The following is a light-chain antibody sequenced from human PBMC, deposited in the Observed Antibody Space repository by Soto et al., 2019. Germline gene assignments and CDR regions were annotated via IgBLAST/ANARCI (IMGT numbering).Light chain of an antibody. J-gene: IGKJ1*01. CDR3: QQSYTTPRT. CDR1: QSISTF. CDR2: AAS. V-gene: IGKV1-39*01. Sequence: DIRMTQSTSSLSASVGDRVSVTCRASQSISTFLNWYQQRPGEAPKLLIYAASSLQSGVPSRFSGSGSGADFTLTIGSLQPEDFATYYGQQSYTTPRTFGQGTKVDIK.